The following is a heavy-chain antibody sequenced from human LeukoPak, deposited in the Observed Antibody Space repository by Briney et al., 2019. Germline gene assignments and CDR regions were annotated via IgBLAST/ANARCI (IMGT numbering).Heavy chain of an antibody. CDR1: GYSISSDYY. J-gene: IGHJ4*02. CDR3: ARDTPFDY. V-gene: IGHV4-38-2*02. CDR2: IYHSGST. Sequence: SGTLSLTCTVSGYSISSDYYWGWIRQPPGKGLEWTGSIYHSGSTYYNPSLKSRVTISIDTSKNQFSLKLSSVTAADTAVYYCARDTPFDYWGQGTLVTVSS.